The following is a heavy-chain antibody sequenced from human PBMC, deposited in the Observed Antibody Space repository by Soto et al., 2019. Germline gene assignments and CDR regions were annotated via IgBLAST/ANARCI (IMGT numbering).Heavy chain of an antibody. CDR1: GYTFTSYD. V-gene: IGHV1-8*01. CDR3: ARGRTTPYYDFWSGYYSHDAFDI. CDR2: MNPNSGNT. D-gene: IGHD3-3*01. J-gene: IGHJ3*02. Sequence: ASVKVSCKASGYTFTSYDINWVRQATGQGLEWMGWMNPNSGNTGYAQKFQGRVTMTRNTSISTAYMELSSLRSEDTAVYYCARGRTTPYYDFWSGYYSHDAFDIWGQGTMVTV.